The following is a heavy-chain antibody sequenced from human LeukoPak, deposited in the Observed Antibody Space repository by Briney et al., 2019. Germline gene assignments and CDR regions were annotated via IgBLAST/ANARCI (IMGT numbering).Heavy chain of an antibody. CDR3: ARVGDYGSGFDF. CDR2: ISSTSSSYI. Sequence: GGSLRLSCAASGFTFLTYSMNWVRQAPGKGLEWVSSISSTSSSYIYYADSVKGRFTISRDNAKNSLYLQMNSLRAEDTAVYYCARVGDYGSGFDFWGQGTLVTVSS. V-gene: IGHV3-21*01. J-gene: IGHJ4*02. D-gene: IGHD3-10*01. CDR1: GFTFLTYS.